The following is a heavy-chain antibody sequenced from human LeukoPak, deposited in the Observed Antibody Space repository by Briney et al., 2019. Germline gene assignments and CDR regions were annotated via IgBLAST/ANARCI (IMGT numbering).Heavy chain of an antibody. CDR1: GYTFTSYG. J-gene: IGHJ5*02. D-gene: IGHD3-10*01. Sequence: ASVKVSCNASGYTFTSYGISWVRRAPGQGLEWMGWISAYNGNTNYAQKLQGRVTMTTDTSTSTAYMELRSLRSDDTAVYYCARAGYYGSGSYYTVPYNWFDPWGQGTLVTVSS. CDR3: ARAGYYGSGSYYTVPYNWFDP. V-gene: IGHV1-18*01. CDR2: ISAYNGNT.